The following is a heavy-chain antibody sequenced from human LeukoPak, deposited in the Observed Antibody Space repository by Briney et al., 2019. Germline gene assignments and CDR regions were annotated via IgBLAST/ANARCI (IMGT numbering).Heavy chain of an antibody. J-gene: IGHJ5*02. Sequence: QTGGSLRLSCAASGFTFSNYGMHWIRQAPGKGLEWVAVVSSDGSIDYYEDSVRGRFTVSRDNSKNTMFLQFKSLRPEDTAVYYCAREGMGTTFSAWFGPWGQGTLVTVSS. D-gene: IGHD1-7*01. CDR3: AREGMGTTFSAWFGP. CDR2: VSSDGSID. CDR1: GFTFSNYG. V-gene: IGHV3-30*03.